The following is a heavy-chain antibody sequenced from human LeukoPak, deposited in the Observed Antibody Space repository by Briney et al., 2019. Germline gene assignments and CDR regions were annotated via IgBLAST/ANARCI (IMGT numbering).Heavy chain of an antibody. CDR3: ARRNGAVAGLDY. J-gene: IGHJ4*02. CDR1: GGSISSYY. CDR2: INHSGST. V-gene: IGHV4-34*01. D-gene: IGHD6-19*01. Sequence: SETLSLTCTVSGGSISSYYWSWIRQPPGKGLEWIGEINHSGSTNYNPSLKSRVTISVDTSKNQFSLKLSSVTAADTAVYYCARRNGAVAGLDYWGQGTLVTVSS.